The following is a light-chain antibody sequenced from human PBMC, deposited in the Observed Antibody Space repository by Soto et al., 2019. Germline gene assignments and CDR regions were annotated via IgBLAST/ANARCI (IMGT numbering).Light chain of an antibody. CDR2: EGS. V-gene: IGLV2-23*01. CDR3: CSYAGSSTWV. Sequence: QSALTQPASVSGSPGQSITISCTGTSSDVGSYNLVSWYQQHPGKAPKLMIYEGSKRPSGVSNRFSGSKSGNTCSLTISGLQAEDEADYYCCSYAGSSTWVFGGGTKLTVL. CDR1: SSDVGSYNL. J-gene: IGLJ3*02.